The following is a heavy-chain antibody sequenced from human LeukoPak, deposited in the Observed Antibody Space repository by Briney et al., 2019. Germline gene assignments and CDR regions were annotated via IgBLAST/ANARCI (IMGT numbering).Heavy chain of an antibody. V-gene: IGHV1-46*01. D-gene: IGHD6-19*01. CDR2: INPSGEGT. CDR3: ARATIAVSSDWYFDL. CDR1: GHTFSNDY. J-gene: IGHJ2*01. Sequence: GASVKVSCRASGHTFSNDYIHWVRQAPGRGLEWMGIINPSGEGTNYAQKFQGRVTMTRDTSTGTYMELTSLRSDDTAVYFCARATIAVSSDWYFDLWGRGTLLTVSS.